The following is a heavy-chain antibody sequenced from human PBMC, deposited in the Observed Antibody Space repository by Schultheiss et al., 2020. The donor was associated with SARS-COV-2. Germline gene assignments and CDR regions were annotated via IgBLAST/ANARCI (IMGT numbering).Heavy chain of an antibody. V-gene: IGHV3-21*01. Sequence: GGSLRLSCAASGFTFSSYSMNWVRQAPGKGLEWVSSISSSSSYIYYADSVKGRFTISRDNSKNTLYLQMNSLRAEDTAVYYCARGGPRIRVVIAPSSYYGMDVWGQGTTVTVSS. CDR3: ARGGPRIRVVIAPSSYYGMDV. CDR1: GFTFSSYS. CDR2: ISSSSSYI. D-gene: IGHD2-21*01. J-gene: IGHJ6*02.